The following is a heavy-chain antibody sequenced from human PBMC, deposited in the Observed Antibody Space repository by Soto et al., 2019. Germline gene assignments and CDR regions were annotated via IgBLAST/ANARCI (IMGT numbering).Heavy chain of an antibody. CDR1: GYTFTGYY. CDR2: INPNSGGT. CDR3: ARSPPMTTVTITWFDP. V-gene: IGHV1-2*02. J-gene: IGHJ5*02. D-gene: IGHD4-17*01. Sequence: ASVKVSCKASGYTFTGYYMHWVRQAPGQGLEWMGWINPNSGGTNYAQKFQGRVTMTRDTSISTAYMELSSLRSEDTAVYYCARSPPMTTVTITWFDPWGQGTLVTVSS.